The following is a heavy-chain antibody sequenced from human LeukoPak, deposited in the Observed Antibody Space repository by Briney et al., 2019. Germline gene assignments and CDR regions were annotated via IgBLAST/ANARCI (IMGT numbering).Heavy chain of an antibody. D-gene: IGHD5-18*01. CDR1: GFTVRTNY. V-gene: IGHV3-66*01. CDR3: ARVGSGDIYGYGDY. CDR2: LYSGGNT. J-gene: IGHJ4*02. Sequence: GGSLRLSCAASGFTVRTNYMSWVRQAPGKGLEWVSVLYSGGNTYYADSVKGRFTISRDDSKNTLYLQMSSLRVADTAVYCCARVGSGDIYGYGDYWGQGTLVTVSS.